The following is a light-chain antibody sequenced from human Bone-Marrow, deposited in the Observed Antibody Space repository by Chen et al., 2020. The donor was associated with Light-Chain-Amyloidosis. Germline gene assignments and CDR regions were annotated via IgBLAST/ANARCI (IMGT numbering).Light chain of an antibody. J-gene: IGLJ3*02. CDR2: DDS. Sequence: SYVLTQAPSGSVAPGQTARITCGGQNIAAKSVHWYQQRPGQAPVLVLYDDSDRPSGIPERFSGSNSGNTAALTISRVEAGDEADYYCQVYDSSSDHAWVFGGGTRLSVL. V-gene: IGLV3-21*02. CDR3: QVYDSSSDHAWV. CDR1: NIAAKS.